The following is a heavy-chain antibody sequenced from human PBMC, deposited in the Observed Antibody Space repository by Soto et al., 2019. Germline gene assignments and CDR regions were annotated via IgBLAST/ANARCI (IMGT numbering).Heavy chain of an antibody. J-gene: IGHJ3*02. CDR1: GGSISGYY. CDR2: IYSGNT. CDR3: AGSVYRNCSGGSCYQPRHAFAI. V-gene: IGHV4-59*08. Sequence: SETLSLTCTISGGSISGYYWTWIRQSPGKGLEYIGYIYSGNTNYNPSLNSRVTISVDTSKNQFSLKLSSVTAADTAVYYCAGSVYRNCSGGSCYQPRHAFAIWGQGTMVTVSS. D-gene: IGHD2-15*01.